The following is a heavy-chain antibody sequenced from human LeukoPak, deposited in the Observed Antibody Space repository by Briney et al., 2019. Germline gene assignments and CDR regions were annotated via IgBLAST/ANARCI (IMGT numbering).Heavy chain of an antibody. V-gene: IGHV4-61*08. CDR2: IYYSGST. D-gene: IGHD2-15*01. J-gene: IGHJ4*02. CDR3: ARGRERGRSGGSSSIDY. Sequence: PSETLSLTCTVSGGSISSGDYYWSWIRQPPGKGLEWIGYIYYSGSTNYNPSLKSRVTISVDTSKNQFSLKLSSVTAADTAVYYCARGRERGRSGGSSSIDYWGQGTLVTVSS. CDR1: GGSISSGDYY.